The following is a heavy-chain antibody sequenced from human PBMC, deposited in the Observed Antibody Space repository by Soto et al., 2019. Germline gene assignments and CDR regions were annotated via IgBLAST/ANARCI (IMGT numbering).Heavy chain of an antibody. Sequence: GGSLRLSCAASGFTFSSYAMSWVRQAPGKGLEWVSAISGSGGSTYYADSVKGRFAISRDNSKNTLYLQMNSLRAEDTAVYYCAKGLIGYCSGGSCYPIDYWGQGTLVTVAS. CDR1: GFTFSSYA. CDR3: AKGLIGYCSGGSCYPIDY. V-gene: IGHV3-23*01. J-gene: IGHJ4*02. D-gene: IGHD2-15*01. CDR2: ISGSGGST.